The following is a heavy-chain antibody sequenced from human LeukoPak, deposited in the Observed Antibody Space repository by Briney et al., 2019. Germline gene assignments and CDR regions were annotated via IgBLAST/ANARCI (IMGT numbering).Heavy chain of an antibody. Sequence: GGSLRLSCAASGFTFSSHWMHWVRQTPGKGLVWVSRINTDESKINHADSVKGRFTISRDNAKNSLYLQMNSLRAEDTAVYYCARDGRYCSGGSCYAPFGYWGQGTLVTVSS. CDR1: GFTFSSHW. CDR3: ARDGRYCSGGSCYAPFGY. CDR2: INTDESKI. D-gene: IGHD2-15*01. V-gene: IGHV3-74*01. J-gene: IGHJ4*02.